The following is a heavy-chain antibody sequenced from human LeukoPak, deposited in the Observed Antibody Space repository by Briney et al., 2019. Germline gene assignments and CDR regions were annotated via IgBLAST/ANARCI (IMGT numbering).Heavy chain of an antibody. CDR1: GFTFSDYG. CDR2: IKYDGSEK. J-gene: IGHJ4*02. CDR3: AKYHYGSGTSLGY. V-gene: IGHV3-7*01. D-gene: IGHD3-10*01. Sequence: LPGGSLRLSCAASGFTFSDYGMSWVRQAPGKGLEWVANIKYDGSEKYYVDSVKGRFTISRDNAKNSLSLQMNSLRAEDTALYYCAKYHYGSGTSLGYWGQGTLVTVSS.